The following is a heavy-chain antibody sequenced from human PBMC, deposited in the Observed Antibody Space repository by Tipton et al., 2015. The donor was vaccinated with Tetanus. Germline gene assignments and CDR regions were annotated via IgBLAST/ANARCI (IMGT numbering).Heavy chain of an antibody. V-gene: IGHV4-39*02. CDR1: GDSMSGSAHY. D-gene: IGHD3-10*01. CDR2: INYSGRT. Sequence: GLVKPSETLTLTCIVSGDSMSGSAHYGAWVRQSPGKALEWIGSINYSGRTYYSPSLKSRVTMSVDTSKKDFSVRLGSVTAADTAVYYCARPEASGRARGFDIWGQGTKVTVSP. CDR3: ARPEASGRARGFDI. J-gene: IGHJ3*02.